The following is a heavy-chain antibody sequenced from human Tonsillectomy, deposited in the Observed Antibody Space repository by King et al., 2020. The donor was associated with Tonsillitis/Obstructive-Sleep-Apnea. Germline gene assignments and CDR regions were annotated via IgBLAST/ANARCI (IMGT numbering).Heavy chain of an antibody. CDR2: IIPIFSTI. CDR3: AREIMITFGGVRKAFDI. V-gene: IGHV1-69*01. CDR1: GGTFSRYA. J-gene: IGHJ3*02. Sequence: VQLVQSGAEVKKPGSPVNVSCKASGGTFSRYAISWVRQAPGQGLEWMGGIIPIFSTINYAQKFQGRVTITADESTSAAYMDLSSLRFEDTAVYYCAREIMITFGGVRKAFDIWGQGTMVTVSS. D-gene: IGHD3-16*01.